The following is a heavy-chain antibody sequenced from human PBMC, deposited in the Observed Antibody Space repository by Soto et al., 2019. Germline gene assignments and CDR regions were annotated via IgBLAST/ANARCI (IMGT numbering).Heavy chain of an antibody. CDR2: IIPIFGTA. CDR1: GGTFSSYA. D-gene: IGHD2-8*01. CDR3: ARGDKGSNGNGVSNY. Sequence: QVQLVQSGAEVKKPGSSVKVSCKASGGTFSSYAISWVRQAPGQGLEWMGGIIPIFGTANYAQKFQGRVTLTEDESTRPAYMELSSLRAEATAVYYCARGDKGSNGNGVSNYWGQGTLVTVSS. V-gene: IGHV1-69*12. J-gene: IGHJ4*02.